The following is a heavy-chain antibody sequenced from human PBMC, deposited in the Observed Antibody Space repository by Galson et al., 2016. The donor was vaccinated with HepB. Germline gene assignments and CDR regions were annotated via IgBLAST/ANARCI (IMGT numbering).Heavy chain of an antibody. J-gene: IGHJ4*01. CDR2: TWPGGRT. CDR3: EKDRQGEDPFDVSATPDD. CDR1: GFAVNTIY. Sequence: SLRLSCAASGFAVNTIYMSWVRQAPEKGLEWVSVTWPGGRTDYADSVEGRFTVSRDSSKNTLYLQMNALRAEDTAVYDCEKDRQGEDPFDVSATPDDWGRGTLVTLSS. V-gene: IGHV3-66*01. D-gene: IGHD2-15*01.